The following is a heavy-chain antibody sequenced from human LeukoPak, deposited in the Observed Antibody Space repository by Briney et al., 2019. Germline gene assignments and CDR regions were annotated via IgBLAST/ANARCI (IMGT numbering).Heavy chain of an antibody. D-gene: IGHD3-16*01. J-gene: IGHJ4*02. CDR1: GFTFSSYW. CDR3: ARAYAGGIFDS. V-gene: IGHV3-7*04. CDR2: IKQDGSEN. Sequence: GGSLRLSCAASGFTFSSYWMSWVRQAPGKGLEWVANIKQDGSENYYVDSVRGRFTISRDNAKNSLYLQMNSLRAEDTAMYYCARAYAGGIFDSWGQGTLVTVSS.